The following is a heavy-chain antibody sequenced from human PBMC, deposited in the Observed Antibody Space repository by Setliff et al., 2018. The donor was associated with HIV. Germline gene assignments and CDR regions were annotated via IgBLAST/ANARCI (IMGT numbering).Heavy chain of an antibody. CDR3: ARDPPGYGDSNDY. Sequence: SETLSLTCSVSGDSITSSTYYWGWIRQSPGKGLEWIGSSYSYRGRRYYNPSLKSRVTISVDRSKNQFSLRLHSVTAADTAVYYCARDPPGYGDSNDYWGQGTLVTVSS. CDR1: GDSITSSTYY. V-gene: IGHV4-39*07. D-gene: IGHD4-17*01. J-gene: IGHJ4*02. CDR2: SYSYRGRR.